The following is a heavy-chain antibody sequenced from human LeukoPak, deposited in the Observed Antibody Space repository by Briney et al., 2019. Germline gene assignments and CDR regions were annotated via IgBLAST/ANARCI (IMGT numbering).Heavy chain of an antibody. J-gene: IGHJ4*02. CDR2: IYSGGST. CDR3: AKGTGDTAYYFDF. Sequence: GSLRLSCAASGFTVSSNYMSWVRQAPGKGLEWVSVIYSGGSTYYADSVKGRFTISRDNSKNTLYLQMSGLRAEDTAIYYCAKGTGDTAYYFDFWGQGVLVTVSS. V-gene: IGHV3-53*01. D-gene: IGHD7-27*01. CDR1: GFTVSSNY.